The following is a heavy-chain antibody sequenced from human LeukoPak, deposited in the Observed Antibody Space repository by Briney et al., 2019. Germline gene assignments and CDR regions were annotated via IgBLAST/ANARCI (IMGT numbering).Heavy chain of an antibody. V-gene: IGHV1-2*02. CDR1: GYTFTGYY. D-gene: IGHD2-2*01. CDR3: ARVDPSGVVVPAANTRTDDAFDI. CDR2: INPNSGGT. Sequence: ASVKVSCKASGYTFTGYYMHWVRQAPGQGLEWMGWINPNSGGTNYAQKFQGRVTMTRDTSISTAYMELSRLRSDDTAVYYCARVDPSGVVVPAANTRTDDAFDIWGQGTMGTVSS. J-gene: IGHJ3*02.